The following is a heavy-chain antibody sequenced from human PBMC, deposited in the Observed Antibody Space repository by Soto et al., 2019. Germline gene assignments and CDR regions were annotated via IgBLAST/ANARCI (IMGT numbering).Heavy chain of an antibody. CDR1: GFTFSDYS. CDR2: ISGSSSYT. Sequence: PGGSPRLSCAASGFTFSDYSMSWIRQAPGKGLEWLSYISGSSSYTNSADSVKGRFTISIDNAKNSLYLQMNSLRADDLAAYYCARETGSGSFYFDYWGHGALVTVSS. J-gene: IGHJ4*01. CDR3: ARETGSGSFYFDY. V-gene: IGHV3-11*05. D-gene: IGHD3-10*01.